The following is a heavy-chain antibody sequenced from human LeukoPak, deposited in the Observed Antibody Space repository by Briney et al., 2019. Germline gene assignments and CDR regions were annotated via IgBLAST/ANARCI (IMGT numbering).Heavy chain of an antibody. J-gene: IGHJ3*02. V-gene: IGHV1-2*02. CDR1: GYTFTDYY. CDR2: INPNSGGT. D-gene: IGHD2-21*02. CDR3: ARVVAYCGGDCYPHDAFNN. Sequence: ASVKVSCKASGYTFTDYYIHWVRQAPGQGLEWMGWINPNSGGTNYAQGLQGRVTMTRDTSISTAYMGLSRLRSDDTAVYYCARVVAYCGGDCYPHDAFNNWGQGTMVTVSS.